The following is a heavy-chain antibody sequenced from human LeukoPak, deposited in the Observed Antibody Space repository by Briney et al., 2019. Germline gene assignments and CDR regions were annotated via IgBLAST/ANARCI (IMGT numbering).Heavy chain of an antibody. J-gene: IGHJ4*02. D-gene: IGHD6-13*01. CDR3: ARVDSSSWTSPNFDY. Sequence: GGSLRLSCAASGFTFSSYWMSWVRQAPGKGLEWVANIKQDGSEKYYVDSVKGRFTISRDNAKNSLYLQMNSLRAEDTAVYYCARVDSSSWTSPNFDYWGQGALVTVSS. V-gene: IGHV3-7*01. CDR2: IKQDGSEK. CDR1: GFTFSSYW.